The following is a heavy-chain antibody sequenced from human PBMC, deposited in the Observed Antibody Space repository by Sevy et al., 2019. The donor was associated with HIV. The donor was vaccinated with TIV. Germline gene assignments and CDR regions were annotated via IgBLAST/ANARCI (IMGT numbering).Heavy chain of an antibody. CDR2: INHSGST. CDR1: GGSFSGYY. J-gene: IGHJ4*02. V-gene: IGHV4-34*01. D-gene: IGHD6-13*01. Sequence: SETLSLTCAVYGGSFSGYYWSWIRQPPGKGLEWIGEINHSGSTNYNPSLKSRVTISVDTSKNQFSLKLSSVTAADTAVYYCASIAAAGTIKYFDYWGQGTLVTVSS. CDR3: ASIAAAGTIKYFDY.